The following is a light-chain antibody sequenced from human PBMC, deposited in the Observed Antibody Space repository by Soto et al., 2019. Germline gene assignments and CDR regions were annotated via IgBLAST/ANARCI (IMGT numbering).Light chain of an antibody. CDR1: QRVSSSY. J-gene: IGKJ1*01. CDR3: HQYGSSLWT. CDR2: GAS. Sequence: ESVLTQSPGTLSWSPGESDTLACRASQRVSSSYLDWYQQKPGQAPRLLIYGASSRSTGIPDRFSGSGSGTDFALTISSLEPEDLAVYYCHQYGSSLWTFGQGTKVEIK. V-gene: IGKV3-20*01.